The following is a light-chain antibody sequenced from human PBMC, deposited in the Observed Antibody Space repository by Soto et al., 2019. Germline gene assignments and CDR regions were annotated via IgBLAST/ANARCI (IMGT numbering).Light chain of an antibody. CDR2: GAS. J-gene: IGKJ1*01. CDR1: QSVSSS. Sequence: EIVLTQSPATLSVSPGETATLSCRASQSVSSSLAWYQQTPGRAPRLLIYGASNRATDIPTRFSGSGSGTEFTLTISSLQSEDFAVYYCQQYNNWPRTFGQGTKVDIK. V-gene: IGKV3-15*01. CDR3: QQYNNWPRT.